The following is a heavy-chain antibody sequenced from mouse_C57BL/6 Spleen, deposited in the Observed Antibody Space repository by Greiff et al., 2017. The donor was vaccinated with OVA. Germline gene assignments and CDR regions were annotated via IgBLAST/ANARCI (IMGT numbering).Heavy chain of an antibody. Sequence: EVMLVESGGGLVQPGGSLSLSCAASGFTFTDYYMSWVRQPPGKALEWLGFIRNKANGYTTEYSASVKGRFTISRDNSQSILYLQMNALRAEDSATYYCAKYHYEYGYYYAMDYWGQGTSVTVSS. CDR1: GFTFTDYY. CDR2: IRNKANGYTT. V-gene: IGHV7-3*01. CDR3: AKYHYEYGYYYAMDY. J-gene: IGHJ4*01. D-gene: IGHD2-4*01.